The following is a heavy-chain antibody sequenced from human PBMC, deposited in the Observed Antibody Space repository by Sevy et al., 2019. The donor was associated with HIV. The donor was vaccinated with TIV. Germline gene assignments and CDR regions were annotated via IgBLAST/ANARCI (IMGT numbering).Heavy chain of an antibody. CDR2: MNPNGGNT. CDR3: ARGGYRIAVAGTYYYYGMDV. J-gene: IGHJ6*02. D-gene: IGHD6-19*01. CDR1: GYTFTSYD. V-gene: IGHV1-8*01. Sequence: ASVKVSCKASGYTFTSYDINWVRQATGQGLEWMGWMNPNGGNTGYAQKFQGRVTMTRNTSISTAYMELSSLRSEDTAVYYCARGGYRIAVAGTYYYYGMDVWGQGTTVTVSS.